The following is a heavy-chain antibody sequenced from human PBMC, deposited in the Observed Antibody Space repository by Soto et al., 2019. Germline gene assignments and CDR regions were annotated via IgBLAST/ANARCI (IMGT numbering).Heavy chain of an antibody. V-gene: IGHV4-59*01. CDR2: IYYSGST. Sequence: SETLSLTCTVSGGSISSYYWSWIRQPPGKGLEWIGYIYYSGSTNYNPSLKSRVTISVDTSKNQFSLKLSSVTAADTAVYYCARDQEGRGYCSGGSCYYSPWFDPWGQGTLVTVSS. D-gene: IGHD2-15*01. J-gene: IGHJ5*02. CDR1: GGSISSYY. CDR3: ARDQEGRGYCSGGSCYYSPWFDP.